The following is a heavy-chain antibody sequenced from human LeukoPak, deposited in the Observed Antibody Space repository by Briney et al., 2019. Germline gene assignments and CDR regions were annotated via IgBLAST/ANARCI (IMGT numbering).Heavy chain of an antibody. CDR1: GFTFSSYA. D-gene: IGHD4-17*01. CDR3: ARDLGAPFYGDGDY. V-gene: IGHV3-23*01. CDR2: ISGSGGST. Sequence: VGSLRLSCAASGFTFSSYAMSWVRQAPGKGLEWVSAISGSGGSTYYADSVKGRFTISRDNSKNTLYLQMNSLRAEDTAVYYCARDLGAPFYGDGDYWGQGTLVTVSS. J-gene: IGHJ4*02.